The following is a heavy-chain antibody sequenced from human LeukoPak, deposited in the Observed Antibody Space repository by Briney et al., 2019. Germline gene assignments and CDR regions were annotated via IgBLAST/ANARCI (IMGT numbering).Heavy chain of an antibody. CDR1: GYTLTELS. CDR3: ATRYYGSGSYYRYFDY. Sequence: ASVKVSCKVSGYTLTELSMHWVRQAPGKGLEWMGGFEPEDGETIYAQKFQGRVTMTEDTSTDTAYMELSSLRSEDTAVYYCATRYYGSGSYYRYFDYWGQGTLVTVSS. J-gene: IGHJ4*02. D-gene: IGHD3-10*01. V-gene: IGHV1-24*01. CDR2: FEPEDGET.